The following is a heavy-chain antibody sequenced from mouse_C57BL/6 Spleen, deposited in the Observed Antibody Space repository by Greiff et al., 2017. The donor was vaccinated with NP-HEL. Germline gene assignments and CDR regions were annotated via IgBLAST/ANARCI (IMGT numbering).Heavy chain of an antibody. J-gene: IGHJ2*01. CDR2: IYPGDGDT. CDR3: ARGGSNLYYFDY. CDR1: GYAFSSSW. V-gene: IGHV1-82*01. D-gene: IGHD1-1*01. Sequence: QVQLKQSGPELVKPGASVKISCKASGYAFSSSWMNWVKQRPGKGLEWIGRIYPGDGDTNYNGKFKGKATLTADKSSSTAYMQLSSLTSEDSAVYFCARGGSNLYYFDYWGQGTTLTVSS.